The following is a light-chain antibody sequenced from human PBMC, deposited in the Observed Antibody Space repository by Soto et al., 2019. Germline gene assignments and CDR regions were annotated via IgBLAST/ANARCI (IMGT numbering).Light chain of an antibody. CDR2: EVT. CDR3: CSYTSSRTYV. V-gene: IGLV2-14*01. Sequence: QSALTQPASVSGSPGQSIIISCTGTSSDVGAYIYVSWYQHHPGKAPKVMIYEVTNRPSGVSDRLSGSKSGNTASLTISGLQAEDEADYYCCSYTSSRTYVFGTGTKVTVL. CDR1: SSDVGAYIY. J-gene: IGLJ1*01.